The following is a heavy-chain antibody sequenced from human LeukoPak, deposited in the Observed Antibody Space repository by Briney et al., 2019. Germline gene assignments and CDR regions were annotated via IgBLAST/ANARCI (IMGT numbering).Heavy chain of an antibody. CDR3: ARESEAAGTYYLDH. CDR1: GFTSNEFW. CDR2: IHKDGLHT. D-gene: IGHD6-25*01. Sequence: GGSLRLSCAASGFTSNEFWMHWVRQVPGKGLMWVSRIHKDGLHTWYADSMKGRFTISRDNAENTVYLQLNSLRVEDTAVYYCARESEAAGTYYLDHWGQGNLVTVSS. J-gene: IGHJ4*02. V-gene: IGHV3-74*01.